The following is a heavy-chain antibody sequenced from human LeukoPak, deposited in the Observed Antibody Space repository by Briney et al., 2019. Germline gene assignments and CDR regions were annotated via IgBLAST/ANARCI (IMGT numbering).Heavy chain of an antibody. Sequence: GASVKVSCKASGYTFINYAINWGRQAPGQRPEWIGWVNAGNGNTKYSQTFQGRVTITRDTSASTAYMELSSLRSEDTAVYYCARDPTPVAGTNWGQGTLVTVSS. CDR1: GYTFINYA. D-gene: IGHD6-19*01. V-gene: IGHV1-3*01. CDR3: ARDPTPVAGTN. J-gene: IGHJ4*02. CDR2: VNAGNGNT.